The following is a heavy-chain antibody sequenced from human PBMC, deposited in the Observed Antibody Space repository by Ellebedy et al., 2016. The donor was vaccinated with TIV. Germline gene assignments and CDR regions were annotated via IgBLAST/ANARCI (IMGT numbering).Heavy chain of an antibody. Sequence: GESLKISCAASGFTFSTYSMNWVRQAPGKGLEWVSYITVSSTYIYYADSVKGRFTISRDNAQNSLYLQMNSLRAEDTAVYYCARARTADSGVWYFDYWGQGTLVTVSS. CDR2: ITVSSTYI. V-gene: IGHV3-21*05. D-gene: IGHD2-15*01. J-gene: IGHJ4*02. CDR3: ARARTADSGVWYFDY. CDR1: GFTFSTYS.